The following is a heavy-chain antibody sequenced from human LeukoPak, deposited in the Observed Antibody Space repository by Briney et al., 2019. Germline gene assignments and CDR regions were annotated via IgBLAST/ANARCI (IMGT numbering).Heavy chain of an antibody. J-gene: IGHJ4*02. Sequence: SETLSLTCTVSGGSISSSSYYWGWIRHPPGKGLEWSVSIYYSGSTYYNPSLKSRVPISVDTSKNQFSLKLSSVTAADKAVYYCARGNYYDSSGYSDFDYWGQGTLVTVSS. CDR1: GGSISSSSYY. D-gene: IGHD3-22*01. CDR3: ARGNYYDSSGYSDFDY. CDR2: IYYSGST. V-gene: IGHV4-39*01.